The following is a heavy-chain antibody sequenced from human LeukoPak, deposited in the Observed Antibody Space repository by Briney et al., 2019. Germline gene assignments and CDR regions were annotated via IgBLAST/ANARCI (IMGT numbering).Heavy chain of an antibody. V-gene: IGHV1-18*01. CDR3: ARDGPDRAAWFDP. J-gene: IGHJ5*02. CDR1: GYTLSSYG. CDR2: ISDYNGNT. D-gene: IGHD3-22*01. Sequence: ASVTVSCKASGYTLSSYGISWVRQAPGQGLEWMGWISDYNGNTNYAQKVQGRVTMTTDPFTSTAYMELRSLRSDDTAVYYCARDGPDRAAWFDPWGQGTLVTVSS.